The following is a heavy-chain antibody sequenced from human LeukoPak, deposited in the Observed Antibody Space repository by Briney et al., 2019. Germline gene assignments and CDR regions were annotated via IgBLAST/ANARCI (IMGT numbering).Heavy chain of an antibody. CDR3: ARVLSYCGGDCYEYFQH. Sequence: GGSLRLSCAASGFTFSSNYMSWVRQAPGKGLEWVSVIYSGGSTYYADSVKGRFTISRDNSKNTLYLQMNSLRAEDTAVYYCARVLSYCGGDCYEYFQHWGQGTLVTVSS. V-gene: IGHV3-53*01. CDR1: GFTFSSNY. J-gene: IGHJ1*01. D-gene: IGHD2-21*02. CDR2: IYSGGST.